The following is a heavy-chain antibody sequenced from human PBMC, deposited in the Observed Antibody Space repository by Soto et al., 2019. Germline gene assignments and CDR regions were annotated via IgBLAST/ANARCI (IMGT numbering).Heavy chain of an antibody. D-gene: IGHD3-22*01. V-gene: IGHV1-18*04. CDR1: GYTFTSYG. J-gene: IGHJ4*02. CDR2: ISAYNGNT. CDR3: ALENHYYDSSGYTGY. Sequence: ASVKVSCKASGYTFTSYGISWVRQAPGQGLEWMGWISAYNGNTNYAQKLQGRVTMTTDISTSTAYMELRSLRSDDTAVYYCALENHYYDSSGYTGYWGQGTMLTVSS.